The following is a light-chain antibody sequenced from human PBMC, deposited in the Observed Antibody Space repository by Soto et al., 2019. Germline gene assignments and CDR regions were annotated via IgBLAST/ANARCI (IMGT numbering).Light chain of an antibody. Sequence: VMTQSPATLSVSPGERATLSCRASQKLRSSLAWYQQKPGQAPRLLIYGASTRATGIPARFSGSGSGTEFTLTISSLQSEDFAVYFCQQYNIWPQTFGQGTKVDIK. CDR3: QQYNIWPQT. V-gene: IGKV3-15*01. CDR2: GAS. J-gene: IGKJ1*01. CDR1: QKLRSS.